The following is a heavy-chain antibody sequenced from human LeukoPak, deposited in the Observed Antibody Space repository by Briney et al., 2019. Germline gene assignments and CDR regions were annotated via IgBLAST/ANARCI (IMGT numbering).Heavy chain of an antibody. J-gene: IGHJ4*02. Sequence: PEGSLRLSCAASGFTFSSYAMSWVRQAPGKGLVWVSRINSDGSSTSYADSVKGRFTISRDNAKNTLYLQMNSLRAEDTAVYYCTRGVSSGSYSDYWGQGTLVTVSS. CDR1: GFTFSSYA. D-gene: IGHD1-26*01. CDR3: TRGVSSGSYSDY. CDR2: INSDGSST. V-gene: IGHV3-74*01.